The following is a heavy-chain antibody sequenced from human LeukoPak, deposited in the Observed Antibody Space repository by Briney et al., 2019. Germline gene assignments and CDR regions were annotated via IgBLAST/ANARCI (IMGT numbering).Heavy chain of an antibody. CDR1: GGSISSSSYY. CDR2: IYYSGST. D-gene: IGHD4-11*01. Sequence: PSETLSLTCTVSGGSISSSSYYWGWIRQPPGKGLEWIGGIYYSGSTYYNPSLKSRVTISVDTSKNQFSLKLSSVTAADTAVYYCARRNTVTAYWGYYYYGMDVWGQGTTVTVSS. V-gene: IGHV4-39*01. J-gene: IGHJ6*02. CDR3: ARRNTVTAYWGYYYYGMDV.